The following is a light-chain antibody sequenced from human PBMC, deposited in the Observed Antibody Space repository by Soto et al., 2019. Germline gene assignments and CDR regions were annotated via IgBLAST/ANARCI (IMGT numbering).Light chain of an antibody. CDR1: QSVSTNY. CDR2: GAS. J-gene: IGKJ1*01. V-gene: IGKV3-20*01. CDR3: QQYNNWPRT. Sequence: EVVLTQSPGTLSLSPGERATLSCRASQSVSTNYLAWYQQKPGQAPRLLIYGASSRATGIPDRFSGSGSGTDFTLTISGLQSEDFAVYYCQQYNNWPRTFGQGTKVDIK.